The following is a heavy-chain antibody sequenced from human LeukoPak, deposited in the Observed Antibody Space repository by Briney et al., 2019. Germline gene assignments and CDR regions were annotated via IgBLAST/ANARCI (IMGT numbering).Heavy chain of an antibody. J-gene: IGHJ5*02. CDR2: IYTSGST. D-gene: IGHD1-7*01. V-gene: IGHV4-4*09. CDR1: SGSISSYY. Sequence: KPSETLSLTCTVSSGSISSYYWSWIRQPPGKGLEWIGYIYTSGSTNYNPSLKSRVTISVDTSKNQFSLKLSSVTAADTAMCYCARHNWNYGWFDPWGQGTLVTVSS. CDR3: ARHNWNYGWFDP.